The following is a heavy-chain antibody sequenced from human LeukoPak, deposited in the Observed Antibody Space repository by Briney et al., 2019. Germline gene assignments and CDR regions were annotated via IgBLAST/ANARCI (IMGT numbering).Heavy chain of an antibody. CDR2: IWYDGSNK. J-gene: IGHJ4*02. V-gene: IGHV3-33*01. CDR1: GFTFSSYG. Sequence: PGGSLRPSCAASGFTFSSYGMHWVRQAPGKGLEWVAVIWYDGSNKYYADSVKGRFTISRDNSKNTLYLQMNSLRAEDTAVYYCARDWEGSSWYDVDYFDYWGQGTLVTVSS. D-gene: IGHD6-13*01. CDR3: ARDWEGSSWYDVDYFDY.